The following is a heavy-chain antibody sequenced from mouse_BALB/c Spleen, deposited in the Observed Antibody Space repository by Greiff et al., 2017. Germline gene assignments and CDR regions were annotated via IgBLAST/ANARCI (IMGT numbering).Heavy chain of an antibody. Sequence: EVKLVESGGGLVKPGGSLKLSCAASGFTFSDYYMYWVRQTPEKRLEWVATISDGGSYTYYPDSVKGRFTISRDNAKNNLYLQMSSLKSEDTAMYYCARDGHYYGPLGWGQGTSVTVSS. CDR1: GFTFSDYY. J-gene: IGHJ4*01. CDR2: ISDGGSYT. D-gene: IGHD1-2*01. V-gene: IGHV5-4*02. CDR3: ARDGHYYGPLG.